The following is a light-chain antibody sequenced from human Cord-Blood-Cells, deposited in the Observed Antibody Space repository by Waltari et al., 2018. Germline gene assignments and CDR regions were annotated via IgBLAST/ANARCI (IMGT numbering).Light chain of an antibody. CDR1: SSDVGGYNY. CDR3: SSYTSSNTLDWV. J-gene: IGLJ3*02. Sequence: QSALTQPASVSGSPGQSITISCTGTSSDVGGYNYVSWYQQHPGKAPKLMIYEVSKRPSGFSTRFSGSKSGNTASLTISGLQAEDEADYYCSSYTSSNTLDWVFGGGTKLTVL. CDR2: EVS. V-gene: IGLV2-14*01.